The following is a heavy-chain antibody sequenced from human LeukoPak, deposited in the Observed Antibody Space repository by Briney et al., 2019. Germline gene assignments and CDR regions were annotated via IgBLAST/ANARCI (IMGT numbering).Heavy chain of an antibody. D-gene: IGHD2-21*01. CDR2: MNPNSGNT. J-gene: IGHJ5*02. Sequence: ASVKVSCKASGYTFTSYDINWVRQATGQGLEWMGWMNPNSGNTGYAQKFQGRVTITRNTSISTAYMELSSLRSEDTAVYYCARGVEVFSGGDPGYSFDPWGQGTLVTVSS. V-gene: IGHV1-8*03. CDR3: ARGVEVFSGGDPGYSFDP. CDR1: GYTFTSYD.